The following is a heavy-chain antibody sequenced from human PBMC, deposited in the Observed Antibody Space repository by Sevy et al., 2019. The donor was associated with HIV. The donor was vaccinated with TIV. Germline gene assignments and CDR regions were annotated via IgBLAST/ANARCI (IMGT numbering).Heavy chain of an antibody. CDR1: GFTFNFHG. CDR3: AKKGWDGYNIPIDY. D-gene: IGHD5-12*01. CDR2: IWHDGSNK. Sequence: GGSLRLSCAASGFTFNFHGMHWVRQAPGKGLEWVAFIWHDGSNKYMADSVKGRFTISRDNSKNTLFLQMNSLTVEDTAVYYCAKKGWDGYNIPIDYWGQGTLVTVSS. J-gene: IGHJ4*02. V-gene: IGHV3-30*02.